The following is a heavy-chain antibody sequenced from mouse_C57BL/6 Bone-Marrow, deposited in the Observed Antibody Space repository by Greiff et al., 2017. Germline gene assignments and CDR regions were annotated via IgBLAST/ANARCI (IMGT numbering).Heavy chain of an antibody. CDR2: INPNYGTT. CDR1: GYSFTDYN. V-gene: IGHV1-39*01. J-gene: IGHJ2*01. Sequence: EVQLLQSGPELVQPGASVKISCKASGYSFTDYNMNWVKQSNGKSLEWIGVINPNYGTTSYNQKFQGKATLTGDQSSSTAYMQLNSLTSEDSAVYDCARTGTGYYFDYWGQGTTLTVSS. D-gene: IGHD4-1*01. CDR3: ARTGTGYYFDY.